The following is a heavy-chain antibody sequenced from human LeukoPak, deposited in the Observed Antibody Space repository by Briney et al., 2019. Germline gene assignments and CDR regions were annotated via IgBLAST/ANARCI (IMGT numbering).Heavy chain of an antibody. Sequence: GASVTVSCTASGYTFTSYGISWVRQAPGQGLEWMGWISAYNGNTNYAQKLQGRVTMTTDTSTSTAYMELRSLRSDDTAVYYCARVRETYYYDSNGMDVWGQGTTVTVSS. D-gene: IGHD3-22*01. CDR1: GYTFTSYG. V-gene: IGHV1-18*01. CDR3: ARVRETYYYDSNGMDV. J-gene: IGHJ6*02. CDR2: ISAYNGNT.